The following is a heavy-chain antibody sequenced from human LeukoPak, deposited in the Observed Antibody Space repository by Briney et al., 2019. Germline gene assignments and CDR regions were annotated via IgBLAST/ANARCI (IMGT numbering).Heavy chain of an antibody. J-gene: IGHJ4*02. CDR1: GFTLSTYW. CDR2: ISGSGGST. D-gene: IGHD3-22*01. V-gene: IGHV3-23*01. Sequence: GGSLRLSCAASGFTLSTYWMNWVRQAPGKGLEWVSAISGSGGSTYYADSVKGRFTISRDNSKNTLYLQMNSLRAEDTAVYYCAKESDYYDSSGYYWGQGTLVTVSS. CDR3: AKESDYYDSSGYY.